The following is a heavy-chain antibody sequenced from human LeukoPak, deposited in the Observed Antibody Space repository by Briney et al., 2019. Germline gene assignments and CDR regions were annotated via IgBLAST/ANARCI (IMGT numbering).Heavy chain of an antibody. CDR2: ISSSSDYI. CDR1: GFTFRSYS. D-gene: IGHD6-13*01. V-gene: IGHV3-21*01. J-gene: IGHJ3*02. Sequence: PGGSLRLSCAASGFTFRSYSMNWVRQAPGKGLEWVSSISSSSDYIYYADSVKGRFTISRDNAKNSLYLQMNSLGAEDTAVYYCAHKGLSSSWYHDAFDIWGQGTRVTVSS. CDR3: AHKGLSSSWYHDAFDI.